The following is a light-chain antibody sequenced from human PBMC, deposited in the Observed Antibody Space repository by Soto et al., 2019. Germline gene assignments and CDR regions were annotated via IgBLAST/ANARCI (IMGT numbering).Light chain of an antibody. J-gene: IGLJ2*01. V-gene: IGLV1-44*01. CDR1: RSNIGTNT. CDR3: AAWDDSFNGPV. Sequence: QSVLTQPPSASGTPGQRVIISCSGSRSNIGTNTVNWYQQFPGTAPKLLIYSNNEWPSGVPDRFSGPRSGTSASLAISGLQSEDEAVYYCAAWDDSFNGPVFGGGTQLTVL. CDR2: SNN.